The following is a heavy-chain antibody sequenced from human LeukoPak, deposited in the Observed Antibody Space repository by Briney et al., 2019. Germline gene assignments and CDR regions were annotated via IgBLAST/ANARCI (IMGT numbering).Heavy chain of an antibody. D-gene: IGHD3-3*01. CDR3: ARVYYDFWSGYFGGGYYYYYMDV. J-gene: IGHJ6*03. V-gene: IGHV4-59*01. CDR1: GGSISSYY. CDR2: IYYSGST. Sequence: SETLSLTCTVSGGSISSYYWSWIRQPPGKGLEWIGYIYYSGSTNYNPSLKSRVTISVDTSKNQFSLKLSSVTAADTAVYYCARVYYDFWSGYFGGGYYYYYMDVWGKGTTVTVSS.